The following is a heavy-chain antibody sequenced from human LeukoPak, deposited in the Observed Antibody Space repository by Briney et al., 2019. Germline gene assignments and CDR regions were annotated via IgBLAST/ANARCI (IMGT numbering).Heavy chain of an antibody. J-gene: IGHJ3*02. V-gene: IGHV4-39*07. Sequence: SETLSLTCTVSGGSISSSSYYWGWIRQPPGKGLEWIGSIYYSGSTYYNPSLKSRVTTSVDTSKNQFSLKLSSVTAADTAVYYCARRSRAAAGMEKDAFDIWGQGTMVTVSS. D-gene: IGHD6-13*01. CDR1: GGSISSSSYY. CDR2: IYYSGST. CDR3: ARRSRAAAGMEKDAFDI.